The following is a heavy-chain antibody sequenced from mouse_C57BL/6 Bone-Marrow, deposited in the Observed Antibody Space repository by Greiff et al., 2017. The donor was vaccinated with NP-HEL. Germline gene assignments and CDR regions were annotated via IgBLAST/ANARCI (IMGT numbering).Heavy chain of an antibody. Sequence: QVHVKQSGAELVRPGASVKLSCKASGYTFTDYYINWVKQRPGQGLEWIARIYPGSGNTYYNEKFKGKATLTAEKSSSTAYMQLSSLTSEDSAVYFCARSYYDYDVWFAYWGQGTLVTVSA. CDR3: ARSYYDYDVWFAY. V-gene: IGHV1-76*01. CDR2: IYPGSGNT. D-gene: IGHD2-4*01. J-gene: IGHJ3*01. CDR1: GYTFTDYY.